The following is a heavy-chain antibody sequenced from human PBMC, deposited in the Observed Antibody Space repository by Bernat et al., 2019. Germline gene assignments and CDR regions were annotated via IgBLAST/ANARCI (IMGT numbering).Heavy chain of an antibody. CDR3: ARDCSGGSCYPDQYYFDY. CDR1: GYTFTSYG. CDR2: ISAYNGNT. V-gene: IGHV1-18*01. D-gene: IGHD2-15*01. Sequence: QVQLVQSGAEVKKPGASVKVSCKASGYTFTSYGISWVRQAPGQGLEWMGWISAYNGNTNYAQKHQGRVTMTTDTSTSTAYMELRSLRSDDTAVYYCARDCSGGSCYPDQYYFDYWGQGTLVTVSS. J-gene: IGHJ4*02.